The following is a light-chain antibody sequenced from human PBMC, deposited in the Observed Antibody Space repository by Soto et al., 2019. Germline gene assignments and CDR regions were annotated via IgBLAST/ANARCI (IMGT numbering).Light chain of an antibody. CDR2: DVN. CDR3: TSYTSSRDVV. J-gene: IGLJ2*01. Sequence: QSALTQPASVSGSPGQSITIPCTGSSSDVGSYNYVSWYQQHPGKAPKLLIYDVNNRPSGVSNRFPGSKSGNTASLTISGLQAEDEADYYCTSYTSSRDVVFGGGTKLTVL. CDR1: SSDVGSYNY. V-gene: IGLV2-14*03.